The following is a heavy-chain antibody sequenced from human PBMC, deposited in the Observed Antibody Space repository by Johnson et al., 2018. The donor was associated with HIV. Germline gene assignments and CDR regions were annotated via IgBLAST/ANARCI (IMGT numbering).Heavy chain of an antibody. CDR3: ARGVPPSRWELKGDAFDI. CDR1: GFIFGDYA. CDR2: ISWNSGSV. J-gene: IGHJ3*02. V-gene: IGHV3-9*01. D-gene: IGHD1-26*01. Sequence: EVQLVESGGGVLRPGGSLRLSCEGFGFIFGDYAMHWVRQAPGKGLEWVSGISWNSGSVDYADSVKGRFTISRVNSKNTLYLQTNSLRAEDTAVYYCARGVPPSRWELKGDAFDIWGQGTMVTVSS.